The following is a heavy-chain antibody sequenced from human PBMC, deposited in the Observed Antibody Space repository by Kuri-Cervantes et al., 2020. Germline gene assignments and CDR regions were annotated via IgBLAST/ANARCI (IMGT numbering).Heavy chain of an antibody. J-gene: IGHJ4*02. D-gene: IGHD6-13*01. V-gene: IGHV1-8*02. CDR3: ARPMDRRSSSWYVGLDY. CDR2: MNPNSGNT. Sequence: ASVKVSCKASGGTFSSYAISWVRQAPGQGLEWMGWMNPNSGNTGYAQKFQGRVTMTRNTSISTAYMELSSLRSEDTAVYYCARPMDRRSSSWYVGLDYWGQGTLVTVSS. CDR1: GGTFSSYA.